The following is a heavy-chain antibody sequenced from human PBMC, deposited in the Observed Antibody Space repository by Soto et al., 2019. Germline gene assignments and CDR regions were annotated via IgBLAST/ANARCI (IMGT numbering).Heavy chain of an antibody. CDR2: ISWNSGSI. CDR1: GFTFDDYA. D-gene: IGHD3-9*01. J-gene: IGHJ5*02. V-gene: IGHV3-9*01. Sequence: GGSLRLSCAASGFTFDDYAMHWVRQAPGKGLEWVSGISWNSGSIGYADSVKGRFTISRDNAKNSLYLQMNSLRAEDTALYYCAKDKGYDILTGGWEDWFDPWGQGTLVTVSS. CDR3: AKDKGYDILTGGWEDWFDP.